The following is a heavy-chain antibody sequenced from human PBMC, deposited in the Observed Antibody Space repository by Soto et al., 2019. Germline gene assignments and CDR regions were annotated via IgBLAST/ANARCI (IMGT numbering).Heavy chain of an antibody. CDR1: GDSLSINSAA. V-gene: IGHV6-1*01. D-gene: IGHD3-16*01. CDR2: TYYRSKWYN. J-gene: IGHJ5*02. CDR3: ARGRPSNRGEWLDP. Sequence: SQTLSLTCGISGDSLSINSAAWNWIRQSPSRGLEWLGRTYYRSKWYNDYALSVRSRITVIPDTSKNQFSLQLNSVTPEDTAVYYCARGRPSNRGEWLDPWGQGTLVTVSS.